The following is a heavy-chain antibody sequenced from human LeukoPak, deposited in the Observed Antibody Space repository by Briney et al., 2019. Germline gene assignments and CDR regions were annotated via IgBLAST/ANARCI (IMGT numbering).Heavy chain of an antibody. CDR3: ARGVQLQPYDAFDI. CDR1: GYSFISYW. V-gene: IGHV5-51*01. J-gene: IGHJ3*02. Sequence: GESLKISCKGSGYSFISYWIAWVRQMPGKGLEWMGIIYPTDSDTRYSPSSQGQVTISADKSISTAYLQWSSLKASDTAMYYCARGVQLQPYDAFDIWGQGTMVTVSS. D-gene: IGHD1-1*01. CDR2: IYPTDSDT.